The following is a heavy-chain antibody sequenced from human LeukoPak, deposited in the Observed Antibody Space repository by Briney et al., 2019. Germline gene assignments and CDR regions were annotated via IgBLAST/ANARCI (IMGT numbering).Heavy chain of an antibody. J-gene: IGHJ4*02. V-gene: IGHV3-23*01. D-gene: IGHD6-25*01. CDR1: GFIFSNYA. CDR2: IDSTGAYT. Sequence: PGGSLRLSCAASGFIFSNYAMSWVRQAPGKGLERVSAIDSTGAYTWYADSVKGRFTISKDSSKTILCLQMNSLRAGDAAVYFCAKGSAAGRPYYFDYWGQGTLVTVSS. CDR3: AKGSAAGRPYYFDY.